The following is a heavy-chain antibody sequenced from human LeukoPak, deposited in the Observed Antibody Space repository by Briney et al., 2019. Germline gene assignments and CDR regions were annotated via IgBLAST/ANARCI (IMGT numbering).Heavy chain of an antibody. D-gene: IGHD5-18*01. CDR1: GFTFSSYA. CDR3: AKGRGYSYGYRYYFDY. Sequence: GGSLRLSCAASGFTFSSYAMSWVRQAPGKGLEWVSAISGSGGSTYYADSVKGRLTISRDNSKNTLYLQMNSLRAEDTAVYYCAKGRGYSYGYRYYFDYWGQGTLVTVSS. J-gene: IGHJ4*02. V-gene: IGHV3-23*01. CDR2: ISGSGGST.